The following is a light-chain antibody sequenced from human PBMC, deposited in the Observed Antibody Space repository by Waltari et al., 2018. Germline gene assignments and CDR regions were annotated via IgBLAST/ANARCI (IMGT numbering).Light chain of an antibody. CDR3: CSYAGTWV. J-gene: IGLJ3*02. CDR1: GRPVGDYNY. CDR2: DVT. Sequence: QSALTQPRSVSGYPGPSVTISCTGTGRPVGDYNYVSWYQQHPGKAPKLVIFDVTNRPSGVPDRFSGSKSGNSASLTVSGLQAEDEADYYCCSYAGTWVFGGGTKLTVL. V-gene: IGLV2-11*01.